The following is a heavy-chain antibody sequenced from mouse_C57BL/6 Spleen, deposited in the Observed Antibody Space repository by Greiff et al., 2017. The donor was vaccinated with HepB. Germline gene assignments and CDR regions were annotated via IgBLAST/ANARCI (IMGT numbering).Heavy chain of an antibody. Sequence: QVQLKQSGAELMKPGASVKLSCKATGYTFTGYWIEWVKQRPGHGLEWIGEILPGSGSTNYNEKFKGKATFTADTSSNTAYMQLSSLTTKDSAIYYCARRYYGSSLYCFGYWGQGTTLTVSS. D-gene: IGHD1-1*01. CDR1: GYTFTGYW. CDR3: ARRYYGSSLYCFGY. V-gene: IGHV1-9*01. J-gene: IGHJ2*01. CDR2: ILPGSGST.